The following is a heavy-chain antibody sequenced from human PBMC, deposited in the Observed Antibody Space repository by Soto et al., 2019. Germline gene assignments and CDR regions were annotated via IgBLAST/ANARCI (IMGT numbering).Heavy chain of an antibody. J-gene: IGHJ1*01. V-gene: IGHV4-61*08. CDR3: ARGSLSRLLQWLPPEH. D-gene: IGHD3-3*01. CDR1: GAPVISDGYY. CDR2: IYYSGST. Sequence: QVQLQESGPRLVKPSETLSLTCTVSGAPVISDGYYWGWVRQPPGKGLEWIGHIYYSGSTNSNPSLKSRVSLSIDTSKNQFSLRLNFVTAAETAFYFCARGSLSRLLQWLPPEHWGQGILVTVSA.